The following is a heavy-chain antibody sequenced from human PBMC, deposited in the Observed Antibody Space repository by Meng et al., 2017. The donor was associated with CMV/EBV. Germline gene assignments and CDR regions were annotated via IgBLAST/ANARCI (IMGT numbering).Heavy chain of an antibody. Sequence: GESLKISCAASGFTFSSYAMHWVRQAPGKGLEWVAVISYDGSNKYYADSVKGRFTISRDNSKNTLYLQMNSLRAEDTAVYYCAKPIVVVPAAIESGFDYWGQGTLVTVSS. V-gene: IGHV3-30*04. J-gene: IGHJ4*02. D-gene: IGHD2-2*01. CDR1: GFTFSSYA. CDR2: ISYDGSNK. CDR3: AKPIVVVPAAIESGFDY.